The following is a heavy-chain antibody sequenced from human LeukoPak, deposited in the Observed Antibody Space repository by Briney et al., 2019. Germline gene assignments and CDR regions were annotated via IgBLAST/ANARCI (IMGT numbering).Heavy chain of an antibody. CDR1: GFTFSNDW. D-gene: IGHD3-10*01. CDR3: TTDTTISSVGYYYGSGSYYNVWASDY. J-gene: IGHJ4*02. CDR2: IKSKTDGGTT. Sequence: GGSLRLSCAASGFTFSNDWMSWVRQAPGKGLEWVGRIKSKTDGGTTEYAAPVKGRFTISRDDSKNTLYLQMNSLKTEDTAVYYCTTDTTISSVGYYYGSGSYYNVWASDYWGQGTLVTVSS. V-gene: IGHV3-15*01.